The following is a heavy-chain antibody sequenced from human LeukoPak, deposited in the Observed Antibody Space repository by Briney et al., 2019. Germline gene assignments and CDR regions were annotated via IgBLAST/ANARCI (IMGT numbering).Heavy chain of an antibody. CDR3: ARDKPYSSGIFDY. D-gene: IGHD6-19*01. V-gene: IGHV3-21*01. CDR2: ISSSSSYI. J-gene: IGHJ4*02. Sequence: GGSLRLSCAASGFTFSSYSMNWVRQAPGKGLEWVSSISSSSSYIYYADSVKGRFTISRDNAKNSLYLQMNSLRAEDTAVYYCARDKPYSSGIFDYWGQGTLVTVSS. CDR1: GFTFSSYS.